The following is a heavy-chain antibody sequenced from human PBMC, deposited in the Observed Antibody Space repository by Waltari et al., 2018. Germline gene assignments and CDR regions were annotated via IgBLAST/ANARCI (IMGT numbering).Heavy chain of an antibody. V-gene: IGHV4-4*02. CDR2: IYHSGST. Sequence: QVQLQESGPGLVKPSGTLSLTCAVSGGSISSSNWWSWVRQPPGKVREWSGEIYHSGSTNYNPSLKSRVTMSVDKSKNQFSLKLSSVTSAGTAVYYCARDLGIVGATTDWGQGTLVTVSS. J-gene: IGHJ4*02. CDR1: GGSISSSNW. CDR3: ARDLGIVGATTD. D-gene: IGHD1-26*01.